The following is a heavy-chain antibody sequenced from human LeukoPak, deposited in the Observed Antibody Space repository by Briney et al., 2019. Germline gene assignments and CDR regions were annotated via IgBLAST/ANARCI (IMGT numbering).Heavy chain of an antibody. J-gene: IGHJ4*02. CDR2: LRGNGDT. D-gene: IGHD6-13*01. V-gene: IGHV3-23*01. CDR3: AKASWVSTADAVL. CDR1: GFTFSSYA. Sequence: HPGGSLTLSCVASGFTFSSYAMSWVRAAPARGLEWVSSLRGNGDTFYADSVKGRFILSRDESRNTVYLQLNKLRVEDTAVYYCAKASWVSTADAVLWGQGTAVTVSS.